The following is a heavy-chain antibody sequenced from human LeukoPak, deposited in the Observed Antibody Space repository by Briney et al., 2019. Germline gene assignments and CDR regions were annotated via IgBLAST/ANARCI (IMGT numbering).Heavy chain of an antibody. CDR3: ARDTLNAFDI. CDR1: GGSISSGGYY. CDR2: IYYSGST. V-gene: IGHV4-31*03. Sequence: PSETLSLTCTVSGGSISSGGYYWSWIRQHPGKGLEWIGYIYYSGSTYYNLSLKSRVTISVDTSKNQFSLKLSSVTAADTAVYYCARDTLNAFDIWGQGTMVTVSS. J-gene: IGHJ3*02.